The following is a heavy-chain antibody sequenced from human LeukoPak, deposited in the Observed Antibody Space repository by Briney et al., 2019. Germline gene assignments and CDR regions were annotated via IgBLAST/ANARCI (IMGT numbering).Heavy chain of an antibody. CDR2: IYYSGST. V-gene: IGHV4-39*07. Sequence: SETLSLTCTVSGGSISSSSYYWGWIRQPPGTGLEWIGSIYYSGSTYYNPSLKSRVTISVDTSKNQFSLKLSSVTAADTAVYYCARVHGSSSWYWGWYYYYYMDVWGKGTTVTVSS. CDR3: ARVHGSSSWYWGWYYYYYMDV. D-gene: IGHD6-13*01. CDR1: GGSISSSSYY. J-gene: IGHJ6*03.